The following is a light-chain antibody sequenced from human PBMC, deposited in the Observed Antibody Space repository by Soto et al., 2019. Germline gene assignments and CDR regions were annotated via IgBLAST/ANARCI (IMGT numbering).Light chain of an antibody. J-gene: IGKJ2*01. Sequence: DIQMTQSPSTLSASEGDRVTITCRASQIIGSSLAWYQQKPGKAPKLLIYDASTLQSGVPSRFSGSESGTEFTLTISSLQPDDSATYYCQQYYSYPYTFGQGTKLEIK. CDR1: QIIGSS. CDR3: QQYYSYPYT. CDR2: DAS. V-gene: IGKV1-5*01.